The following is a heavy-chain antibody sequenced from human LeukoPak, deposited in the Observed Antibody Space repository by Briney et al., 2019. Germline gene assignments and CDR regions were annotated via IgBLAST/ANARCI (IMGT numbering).Heavy chain of an antibody. CDR3: ARHAVEAASRWFDP. CDR2: INHSGST. V-gene: IGHV4-34*01. D-gene: IGHD1-1*01. J-gene: IGHJ5*02. CDR1: GGSFSGYY. Sequence: SETLSLTCAVYGGSFSGYYWSWIRQPPGKGLEWIGEINHSGSTNYNPSLKNRVTISVDTSKNQFSLKLSSVTAADTAVYYCARHAVEAASRWFDPWGQGTLVTVSS.